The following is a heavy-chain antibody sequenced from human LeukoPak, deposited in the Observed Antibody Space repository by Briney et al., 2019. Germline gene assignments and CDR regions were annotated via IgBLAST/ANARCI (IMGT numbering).Heavy chain of an antibody. CDR3: ARDSRRITMVRGATEIGY. CDR2: ISSSSSSI. J-gene: IGHJ4*02. V-gene: IGHV3-48*01. CDR1: GFTFSSYS. D-gene: IGHD3-10*01. Sequence: GGSLRLSCAASGFTFSSYSMNWVRQAPGKGLEWISYISSSSSSIYYADSVKGRFTISRDNSKNTLYLQMNSLRAEDTAVYYCARDSRRITMVRGATEIGYWGQGTLVTVSS.